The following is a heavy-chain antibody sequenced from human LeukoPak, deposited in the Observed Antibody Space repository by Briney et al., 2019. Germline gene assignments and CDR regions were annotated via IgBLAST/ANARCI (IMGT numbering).Heavy chain of an antibody. CDR1: GFTFSSYS. CDR3: AREGKAAGTSGWIDP. CDR2: IWYDGSNK. V-gene: IGHV3-33*08. J-gene: IGHJ5*02. Sequence: GGSLRLSCAASGFTFSSYSMNWVRQVPGKGLEWVAVIWYDGSNKYHADSVKGRFTISRDNSKNTLYLEMNSLKVEDTAVYYCAREGKAAGTSGWIDPWGQGTLVTVSS. D-gene: IGHD6-13*01.